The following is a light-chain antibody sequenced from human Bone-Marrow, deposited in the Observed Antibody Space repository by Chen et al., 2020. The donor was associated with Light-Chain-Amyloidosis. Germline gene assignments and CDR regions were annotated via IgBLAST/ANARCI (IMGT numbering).Light chain of an antibody. CDR3: CSYAGSSTFV. Sequence: QSALTQPASVSGSPGQSIPISCTGTSSDCGSYNLVSWYQQHPGKAPKLMIYEGSKRPSGVSNRFSGSKSGNTASLTISGLQAEDEADYYCCSYAGSSTFVFGGGTKLTVL. J-gene: IGLJ3*02. CDR1: SSDCGSYNL. V-gene: IGLV2-23*03. CDR2: EGS.